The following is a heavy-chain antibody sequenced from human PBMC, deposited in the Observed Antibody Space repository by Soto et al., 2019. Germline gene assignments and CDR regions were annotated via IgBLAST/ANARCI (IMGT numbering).Heavy chain of an antibody. V-gene: IGHV1-18*01. Sequence: QVHLVQSGAEVKNPGASVKVSCKGSGYDFTTYGITWVRQAPGQGLEWMAWISAHNGNRNYAPNLQGRVTVTRDTSTSTAYIELRSLRSDDTAVYYCARGRYGDYWGQGALVTVSS. CDR1: GYDFTTYG. J-gene: IGHJ4*02. CDR2: ISAHNGNR. D-gene: IGHD1-1*01. CDR3: ARGRYGDY.